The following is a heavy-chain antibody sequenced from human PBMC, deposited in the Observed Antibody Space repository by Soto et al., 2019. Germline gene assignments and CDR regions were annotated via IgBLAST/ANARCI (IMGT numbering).Heavy chain of an antibody. CDR3: AKSLWFGELSL. CDR1: GFTFDDYA. V-gene: IGHV3-9*01. CDR2: ISWNSGSI. J-gene: IGHJ4*02. D-gene: IGHD3-10*01. Sequence: GGSLRLSCAASGFTFDDYAMHWVRQAPGKGLEWVSGISWNSGSIGYADSVKGRFTISRDNAKNSLYLQMNSLRAEDTALYYCAKSLWFGELSLWGQGTLVTVSS.